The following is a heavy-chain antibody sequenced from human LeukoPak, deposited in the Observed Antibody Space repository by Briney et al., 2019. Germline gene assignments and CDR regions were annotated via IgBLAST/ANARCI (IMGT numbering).Heavy chain of an antibody. CDR2: ISYDGSNK. CDR1: GFTFSSYG. D-gene: IGHD4-23*01. J-gene: IGHJ4*02. Sequence: GGSLRFSCAASGFTFSSYGMHWVRQAPGKGLEWVAVISYDGSNKYYADSVKGRFTISRDNSKNTLYLQMNSLRAEDTAVYYCVTVAFDYWGQGTLVTVSS. V-gene: IGHV3-30*03. CDR3: VTVAFDY.